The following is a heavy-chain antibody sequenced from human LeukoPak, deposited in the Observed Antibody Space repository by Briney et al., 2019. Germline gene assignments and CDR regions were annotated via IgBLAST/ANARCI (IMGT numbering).Heavy chain of an antibody. D-gene: IGHD6-13*01. CDR3: AKDRNSWHKAIQY. J-gene: IGHJ1*01. CDR1: GFTFSSYA. CDR2: IRYDGSIK. Sequence: PEGSLRLSCAASGFTFSSYAMHWVRQAPGKGLEWVAFIRYDGSIKYYADSVKGRFTISRDNSKNTLFLQMNSLRPEGTAVYFCAKDRNSWHKAIQYWGQGTLVTVSS. V-gene: IGHV3-30*02.